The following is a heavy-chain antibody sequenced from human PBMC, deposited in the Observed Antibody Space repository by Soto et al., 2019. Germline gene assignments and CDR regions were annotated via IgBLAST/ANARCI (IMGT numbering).Heavy chain of an antibody. CDR2: IYRGGST. CDR1: GFTVSSNY. D-gene: IGHD7-27*01. CDR3: ARDGLWAGMDV. V-gene: IGHV3-53*02. J-gene: IGHJ6*02. Sequence: EVQLVETGGGLIQPGGSLRLSCAASGFTVSSNYMSWVRQAPGKGLEWVSVIYRGGSTYYADSVKGRVTISRDNSKNTRYLQMNSLRAEDTAVYYCARDGLWAGMDVWGQGTTVTVSS.